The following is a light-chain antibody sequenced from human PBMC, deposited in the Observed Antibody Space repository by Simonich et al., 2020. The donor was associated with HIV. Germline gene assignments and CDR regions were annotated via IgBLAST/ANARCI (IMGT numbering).Light chain of an antibody. CDR2: AAS. J-gene: IGKJ1*01. Sequence: DIQMTQSPSSLSASVGERVTITCQASQDISNDLNWYQQKPGKAPKLLIYAASNLETGVPSRFSGSGSGTDFTFTISSLQPEDIATYYCQQYDNLPWTFGQGTKVEIK. V-gene: IGKV1-33*01. CDR1: QDISND. CDR3: QQYDNLPWT.